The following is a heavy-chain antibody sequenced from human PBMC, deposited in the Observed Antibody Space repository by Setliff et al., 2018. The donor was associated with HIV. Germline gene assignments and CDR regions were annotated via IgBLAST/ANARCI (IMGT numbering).Heavy chain of an antibody. V-gene: IGHV4-31*03. D-gene: IGHD4-17*01. CDR2: IYYSGST. CDR1: GGSISSGGYY. Sequence: PSETLSLTCTVSGGSISSGGYYWSWIRQHPGKGLEWIGYIYYSGSTYYNPSLKSRVTISVDTSKNQFSLKLRAVTAADTAVYYCARDRSRHYGAGGRLDVWGKGTTVTVSS. J-gene: IGHJ6*04. CDR3: ARDRSRHYGAGGRLDV.